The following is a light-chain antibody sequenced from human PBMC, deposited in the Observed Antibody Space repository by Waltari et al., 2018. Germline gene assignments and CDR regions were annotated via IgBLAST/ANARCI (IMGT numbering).Light chain of an antibody. Sequence: EIVLTQSPGTLSLSPGERANLSCRASQSFSSSYLAWYQQKPGQAPRLLIYGASSRATGIPDRFSGSGSGTDFTLTISRLEPEDFAVYYCQQYGSSPRTFGQGTKVEIK. CDR1: QSFSSSY. V-gene: IGKV3-20*01. CDR2: GAS. CDR3: QQYGSSPRT. J-gene: IGKJ1*01.